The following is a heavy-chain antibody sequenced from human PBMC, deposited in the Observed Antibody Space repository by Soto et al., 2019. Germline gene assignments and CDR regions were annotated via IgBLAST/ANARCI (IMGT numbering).Heavy chain of an antibody. CDR1: GGSISSSSYY. D-gene: IGHD5-12*01. CDR3: ARLNVATITPPPDAFDI. CDR2: IYYSGST. J-gene: IGHJ3*02. Sequence: QLQLQESGPGLVKPSETLSLTCTVSGGSISSSSYYWGWIRQPPGKGLEWIGSIYYSGSTYYNPSLKSRVTISVDTSKNQFSLTLSSVTAADTAVYYCARLNVATITPPPDAFDIWGQGTMVTVSS. V-gene: IGHV4-39*01.